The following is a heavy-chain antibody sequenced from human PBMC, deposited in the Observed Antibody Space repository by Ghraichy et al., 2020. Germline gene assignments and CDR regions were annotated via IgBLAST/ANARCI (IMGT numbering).Heavy chain of an antibody. CDR3: AGARRNTCGGVIVY. Sequence: SETLSLTCTVSGGSISSYYWSWIRQPPGKGLEWIGYIYYSGSTNYNPSLKSRVTISVDTSKNQFSLKLSSVTAADTAVYYCAGARRNTCGGVIVYWGQGTLVTVSA. CDR1: GGSISSYY. CDR2: IYYSGST. J-gene: IGHJ4*02. D-gene: IGHD3-16*01. V-gene: IGHV4-59*01.